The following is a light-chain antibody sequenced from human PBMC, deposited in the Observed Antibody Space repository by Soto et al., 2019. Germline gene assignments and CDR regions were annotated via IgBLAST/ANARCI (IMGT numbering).Light chain of an antibody. CDR1: SGHSSYA. V-gene: IGLV4-69*01. Sequence: QLVLTRSPSASASLGASVKLTCTLSSGHSSYAIAWHQQQPEKGPRYLMKLNSDGSHNKGDGIPDRFSGSSSGAERYLTISSLQSEDEADYYCQTWGTGIVVFGGGTKLTVL. J-gene: IGLJ2*01. CDR2: LNSDGSH. CDR3: QTWGTGIVV.